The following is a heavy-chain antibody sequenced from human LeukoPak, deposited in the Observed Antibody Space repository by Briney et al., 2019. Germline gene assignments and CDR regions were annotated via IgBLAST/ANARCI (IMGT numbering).Heavy chain of an antibody. V-gene: IGHV1-69*13. CDR2: IIPIFGTA. J-gene: IGHJ4*02. Sequence: SVKVSCKASGYTFTSYGISWVRQAPGQGLEWMGGIIPIFGTANYAQKFQGRVTITADESTSTAYMELSSLRSEDTAVYYCARELKHQVVPAAIGGNDFWSGYQLWGQGTLVTVSS. D-gene: IGHD3-3*01. CDR1: GYTFTSYG. CDR3: ARELKHQVVPAAIGGNDFWSGYQL.